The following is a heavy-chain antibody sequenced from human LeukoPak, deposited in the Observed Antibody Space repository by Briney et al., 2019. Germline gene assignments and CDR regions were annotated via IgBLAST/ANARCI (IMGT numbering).Heavy chain of an antibody. CDR3: ARDWYYYDSSGSPWFDI. V-gene: IGHV3-7*01. D-gene: IGHD3-22*01. J-gene: IGHJ3*02. Sequence: GGPLRLSCAASGFTFSSYWMSWVRQAPGKGLEWVANIKQDGSEKYYVDSVKGRFTISRDNAKNSLYLQMNSLRAEDTAVYYCARDWYYYDSSGSPWFDIWGQGTMVTVSS. CDR2: IKQDGSEK. CDR1: GFTFSSYW.